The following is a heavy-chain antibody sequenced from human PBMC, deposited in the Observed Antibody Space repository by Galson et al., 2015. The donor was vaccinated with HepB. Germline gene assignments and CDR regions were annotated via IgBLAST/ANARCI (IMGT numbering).Heavy chain of an antibody. Sequence: SLRLSCAASGFTFSSHAMNWVRQAPGKGLEWVSSIGGSGTSTNYADSVKGRFTVARDNSKNTLYLYMYSLRVEDTAVYYCAKDHFHSSGYFYGHNDWGQGTLVTVSS. CDR2: IGGSGTST. CDR3: AKDHFHSSGYFYGHND. J-gene: IGHJ4*02. CDR1: GFTFSSHA. V-gene: IGHV3-23*01. D-gene: IGHD3-22*01.